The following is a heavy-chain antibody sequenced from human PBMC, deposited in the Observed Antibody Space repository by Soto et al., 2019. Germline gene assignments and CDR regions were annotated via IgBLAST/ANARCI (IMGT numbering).Heavy chain of an antibody. Sequence: QVQLVQSGAEVKKPGSSVKVSCKASGGTFSSYAISWVRQAPGQGLEWMGGIIPIFGTANYAQKFQGRVTITADESTSTAYMELSSLRAEDTAVYYCATYYYDSSGDTPGFDYWGQGTLVTVSS. CDR3: ATYYYDSSGDTPGFDY. CDR2: IIPIFGTA. CDR1: GGTFSSYA. D-gene: IGHD3-22*01. V-gene: IGHV1-69*12. J-gene: IGHJ4*02.